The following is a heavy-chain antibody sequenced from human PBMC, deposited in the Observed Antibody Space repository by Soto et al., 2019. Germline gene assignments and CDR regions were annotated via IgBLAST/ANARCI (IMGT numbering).Heavy chain of an antibody. D-gene: IGHD3-9*01. CDR3: ARTSSACNDYHRDVLCGHARRVTDP. CDR1: GYSFTSYW. CDR2: IYPGDSDT. J-gene: IGHJ5*02. V-gene: IGHV5-51*01. Sequence: PGDALKITCEGSGYSFTSYWFCAVRQMPGKGLEWMGIIYPGDSDTRYSPSFQGQVTISADKSISTAYLQWSSLKASDTAIYYCARTSSACNDYHRDVLCGHARRVTDP.